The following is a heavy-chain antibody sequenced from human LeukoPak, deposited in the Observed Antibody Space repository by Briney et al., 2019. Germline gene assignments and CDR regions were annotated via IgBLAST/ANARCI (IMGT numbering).Heavy chain of an antibody. CDR3: AIPLGYFSSTSCYFGGLRFLGWNY. D-gene: IGHD2-2*01. V-gene: IGHV1-69*13. J-gene: IGHJ4*02. Sequence: ASVKVSCKASGGTFSSYAISWVRQAPGQGLEWMGGIIPIFGTANYAQKFQGRVTITADESTSTAYMELSSLRSEDTAVYYCAIPLGYFSSTSCYFGGLRFLGWNYWAKETLVTVSS. CDR2: IIPIFGTA. CDR1: GGTFSSYA.